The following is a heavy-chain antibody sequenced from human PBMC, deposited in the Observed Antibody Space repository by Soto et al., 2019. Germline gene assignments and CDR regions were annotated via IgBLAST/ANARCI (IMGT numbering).Heavy chain of an antibody. V-gene: IGHV1-8*01. CDR3: ARDSYSSSRYDDRGFAY. CDR1: GYTFTSYD. J-gene: IGHJ4*02. CDR2: MNPNSGNT. D-gene: IGHD6-13*01. Sequence: ASVKFSCKASGYTFTSYDINWWRQATGQGLEWMGWMNPNSGNTGYAQKFQGRVTMTRNTSISTAYMELSSLRSADTAVYYCARDSYSSSRYDDRGFAYWGQGTLVTVSS.